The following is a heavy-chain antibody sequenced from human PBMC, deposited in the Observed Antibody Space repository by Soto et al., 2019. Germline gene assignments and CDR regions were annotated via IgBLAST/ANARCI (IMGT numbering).Heavy chain of an antibody. D-gene: IGHD5-18*01. J-gene: IGHJ6*02. V-gene: IGHV1-24*01. CDR3: ATRGYSYGTYYYYYGMDV. CDR2: FDPEDGET. CDR1: GYTLTELS. Sequence: EASVKVSCKVSGYTLTELSMHWVRQAPGKGLEWMGGFDPEDGETIYAQKFQGRVTMTEDTSTDTAYMELSSLRSEDTAVYYCATRGYSYGTYYYYYGMDVWGQGTTVTVSS.